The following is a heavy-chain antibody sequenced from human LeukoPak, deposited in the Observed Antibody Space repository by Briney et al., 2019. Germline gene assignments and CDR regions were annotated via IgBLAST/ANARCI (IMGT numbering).Heavy chain of an antibody. CDR2: INSDGSST. D-gene: IGHD2-8*01. CDR3: ARVQGHPPNGLDI. V-gene: IGHV3-74*01. Sequence: GGSLRLSCAASGFTLSSYWMHWVRQAPGKGLVWFSRINSDGSSTSYADSVKGRFTISRDNAKNTLYLQMNSLRAEDTAVYYCARVQGHPPNGLDIWGQGTMVTVSS. CDR1: GFTLSSYW. J-gene: IGHJ3*02.